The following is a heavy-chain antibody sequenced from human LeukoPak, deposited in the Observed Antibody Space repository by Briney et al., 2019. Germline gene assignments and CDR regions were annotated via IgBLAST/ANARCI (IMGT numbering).Heavy chain of an antibody. CDR3: ARDLSDIVVVVAATPKDDYYYGMDV. D-gene: IGHD2-15*01. V-gene: IGHV3-30*04. J-gene: IGHJ6*04. CDR1: GLTFSSYA. CDR2: ISYDGSNK. Sequence: GRSLRLSCAASGLTFSSYAMHWVRQAPGKGLEWVAVISYDGSNKYYADSVKGRFTISRDNSKNTLYLQMNSLRAEDTAVYYCARDLSDIVVVVAATPKDDYYYGMDVWGKGTTVTVSS.